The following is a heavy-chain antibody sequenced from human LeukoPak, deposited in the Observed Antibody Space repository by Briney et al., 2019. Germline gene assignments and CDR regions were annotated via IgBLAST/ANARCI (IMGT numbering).Heavy chain of an antibody. J-gene: IGHJ3*02. Sequence: PSETLSLTCTVSGGSISSSSYYWGWIRQPPGKGLEWIGSIYYSGSTYYNPSLKSRVTISVDTSKNQFSLKLSSVTAADTAVYYCASLKITMIVVVSFAFDIWGQGTMVTVSS. CDR3: ASLKITMIVVVSFAFDI. CDR1: GGSISSSSYY. V-gene: IGHV4-39*07. D-gene: IGHD3-22*01. CDR2: IYYSGST.